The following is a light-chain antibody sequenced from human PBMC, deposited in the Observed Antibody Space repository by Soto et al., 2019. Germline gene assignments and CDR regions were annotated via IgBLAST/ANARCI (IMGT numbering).Light chain of an antibody. CDR2: EVS. CDR1: SRDVGGYNY. V-gene: IGLV2-8*01. J-gene: IGLJ1*01. Sequence: QSVLTQPASVSGSPGQSITVSCTGTSRDVGGYNYVSWYQQHPGKAPKLMIYEVSKRPSGVPDRFSGSKSGNTASLTVSGLQAEDEADYYCSSYAGSNNLGVFGTGTKVTVL. CDR3: SSYAGSNNLGV.